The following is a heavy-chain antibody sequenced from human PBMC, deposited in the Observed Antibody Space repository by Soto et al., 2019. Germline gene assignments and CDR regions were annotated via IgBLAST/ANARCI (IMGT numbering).Heavy chain of an antibody. D-gene: IGHD1-26*01. CDR3: ASGSYNYYYGMDV. Sequence: QVQLVESGGGVVQPGRSLRLSCAASGFTFISYGMHWVRQAPGKGLEWVAVIWYDGSNKYYADSVKGRFTISRDNSKNTLYLQTNSLRAEDTAVYYCASGSYNYYYGMDVWGQGTTVTVSS. CDR2: IWYDGSNK. V-gene: IGHV3-33*01. J-gene: IGHJ6*02. CDR1: GFTFISYG.